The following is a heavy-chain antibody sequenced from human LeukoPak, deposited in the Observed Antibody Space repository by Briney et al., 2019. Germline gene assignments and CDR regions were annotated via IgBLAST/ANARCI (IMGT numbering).Heavy chain of an antibody. Sequence: SETLSLTCAVYGGSFSGYYWSWIRQPPGKGLEWIGEINHSGSTNYNPSLKSRVTISVDTSKNQFSLKLSSVTAADTAVYYCAGRPTTVTGSWFDPWGQGALVTVSS. CDR3: AGRPTTVTGSWFDP. CDR2: INHSGST. V-gene: IGHV4-34*01. CDR1: GGSFSGYY. J-gene: IGHJ5*02. D-gene: IGHD4-11*01.